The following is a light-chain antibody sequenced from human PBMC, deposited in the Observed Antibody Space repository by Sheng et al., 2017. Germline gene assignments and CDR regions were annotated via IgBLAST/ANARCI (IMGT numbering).Light chain of an antibody. CDR3: QQYAASSFT. Sequence: EIVLTQSPGTLSLSPGERATLSCRASQSVTSNYLAWYQKKPGQPPRLLIFAASYRADGVPGRFSGSGSGTDFTLTISRVEPEDVAVFYCQQYAASSFTFGPGTTLDI. V-gene: IGKV3-20*01. CDR1: QSVTSNY. J-gene: IGKJ3*01. CDR2: AAS.